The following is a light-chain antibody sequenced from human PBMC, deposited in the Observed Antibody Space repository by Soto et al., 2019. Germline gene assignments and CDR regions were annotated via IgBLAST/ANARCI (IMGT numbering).Light chain of an antibody. V-gene: IGKV2D-29*02. J-gene: IGKJ5*01. CDR1: QSLLHITGETF. CDR2: EVS. Sequence: DVVMTQTPLSLPVAPGQPASISSKSSQSLLHITGETFLFWYLQKQGQSPQLLIYEVSTRVSGVPDRFSGSGSGTDCTLEISRVETDDVCMYYCTQSTQLPPTFGQGTRLEIK. CDR3: TQSTQLPPT.